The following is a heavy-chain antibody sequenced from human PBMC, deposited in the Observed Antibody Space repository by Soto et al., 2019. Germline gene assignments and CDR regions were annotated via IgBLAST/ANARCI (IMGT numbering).Heavy chain of an antibody. D-gene: IGHD6-25*01. J-gene: IGHJ5*02. CDR1: GGTISGYY. V-gene: IGHV4-4*07. CDR3: ARGQRLSDSFDP. CDR2: IYSSGST. Sequence: SGTLALSCTVTGGTISGYYWTWIRQSAGGGLEWIGRIYSSGSTNYNPSLTSRVTISLDTSMNHFSLRLSSVTAADTAVYYCARGQRLSDSFDPWGQGTL.